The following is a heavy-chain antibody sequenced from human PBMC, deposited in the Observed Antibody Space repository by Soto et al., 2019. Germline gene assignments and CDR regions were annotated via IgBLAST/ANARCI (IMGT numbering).Heavy chain of an antibody. CDR1: GFTFSSYA. D-gene: IGHD3-16*02. CDR2: ISASGGST. CDR3: ATVYYDYVWGSYRPAPFDY. Sequence: GGSLRLSCAASGFTFSSYAMSWVRQAPGKGLQWVSAISASGGSTYYADSVKGRFTISRDNSKNTLYLQMNSLRAEDTAVYYCATVYYDYVWGSYRPAPFDYWGQGTLVTVSS. V-gene: IGHV3-23*01. J-gene: IGHJ4*02.